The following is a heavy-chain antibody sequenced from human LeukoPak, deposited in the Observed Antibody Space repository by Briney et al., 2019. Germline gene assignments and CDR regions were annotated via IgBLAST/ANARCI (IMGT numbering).Heavy chain of an antibody. D-gene: IGHD6-19*01. J-gene: IGHJ6*03. Sequence: GGSLRLSCAASGFTFSSYSMNWVRQAPGKGLEWVSSISSSSSYIYYADSVKGRFTIPRDNAKNSLYLQMNSLRAEDTAVYYCASSEEYYYYYYMDVWGKGTTVTVSS. CDR1: GFTFSSYS. V-gene: IGHV3-21*01. CDR2: ISSSSSYI. CDR3: ASSEEYYYYYYMDV.